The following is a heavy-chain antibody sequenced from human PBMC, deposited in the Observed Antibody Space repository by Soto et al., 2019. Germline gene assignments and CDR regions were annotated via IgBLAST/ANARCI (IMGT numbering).Heavy chain of an antibody. CDR1: GGSISSISHS. CDR2: IFYNGIT. J-gene: IGHJ4*02. CDR3: AGLVTGTQYYFDF. D-gene: IGHD1-1*01. Sequence: SETLSLTCTVSGGSISSISHSWGWIRQSPGQGLEWIGNIFYNGITYYNPSLKSRVTISADTSKNHFSLKLRSVTVADAAVYSCAGLVTGTQYYFDFWGQGSLVTVSS. V-gene: IGHV4-39*02.